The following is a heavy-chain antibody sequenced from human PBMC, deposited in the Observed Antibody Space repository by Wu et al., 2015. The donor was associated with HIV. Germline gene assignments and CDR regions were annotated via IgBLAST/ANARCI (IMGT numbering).Heavy chain of an antibody. CDR2: ISGHNGNT. D-gene: IGHD1-26*01. Sequence: QVHLVQSGAEVKTPGASVKVSCKASGYSFNRYGMSWVRQGPGQGLEWMGWISGHNGNTNYAEAFQGRLTLTADTSTGTAYMEVRSLKSDDTAVFYCARSGRGTYYYFDLWGQGRGHRLL. J-gene: IGHJ4*02. CDR1: GYSFNRYG. CDR3: ARSGRGTYYYFDL. V-gene: IGHV1-18*01.